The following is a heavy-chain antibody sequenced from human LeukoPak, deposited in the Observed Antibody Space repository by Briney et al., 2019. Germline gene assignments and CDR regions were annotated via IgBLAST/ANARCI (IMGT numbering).Heavy chain of an antibody. V-gene: IGHV4-39*07. D-gene: IGHD1-14*01. J-gene: IGHJ4*02. Sequence: PSETLSLTCTVSGGSISTSNYYWSWIRQPPGKALEWIGEIKHDGSTKYNSSLKSRVTISIDTSKNQFSLKLSSVTAADTAVYYCARHLLRTSTSFDYWDQGNLVTVSS. CDR3: ARHLLRTSTSFDY. CDR1: GGSISTSNYY. CDR2: IKHDGST.